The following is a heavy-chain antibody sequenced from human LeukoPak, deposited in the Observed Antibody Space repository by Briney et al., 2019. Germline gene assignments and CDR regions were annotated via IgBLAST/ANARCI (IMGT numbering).Heavy chain of an antibody. V-gene: IGHV3-73*01. CDR3: TRHSSSGSSWFDP. CDR2: IRSKANSYAT. D-gene: IGHD3-3*01. Sequence: GGSLRLSCAASEFTFNSYWMSWVRQAPGKGLEWVGRIRSKANSYATAYAASVKGRFTISRDDSKNTAYLQMNSLKTEDTAVYYCTRHSSSGSSWFDPWGQGTLVTVSS. J-gene: IGHJ5*02. CDR1: EFTFNSYW.